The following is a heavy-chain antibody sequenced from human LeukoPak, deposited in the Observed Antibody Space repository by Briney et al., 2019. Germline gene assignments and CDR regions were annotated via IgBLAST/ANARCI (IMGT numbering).Heavy chain of an antibody. CDR1: GYTFTGYY. J-gene: IGHJ4*02. CDR3: ARSPVDYSSGDYFDY. CDR2: INPSGGST. V-gene: IGHV1-46*01. D-gene: IGHD3-10*01. Sequence: ASVKVSCKASGYTFTGYYMHWVRHAPGQGLEWMGVINPSGGSTSYAQKFQGRVTMTRDTSTSTVYMELSSLRCEDTAVYYCARSPVDYSSGDYFDYWGQGTLVTVSS.